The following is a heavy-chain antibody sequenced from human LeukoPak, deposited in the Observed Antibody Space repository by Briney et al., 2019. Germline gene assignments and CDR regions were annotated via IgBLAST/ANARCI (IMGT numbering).Heavy chain of an antibody. CDR2: IYYSGST. CDR3: ARGYTAMVV. J-gene: IGHJ4*02. D-gene: IGHD5-18*01. Sequence: SVTLSLTSAVYGGSFSGYYWSWIRQHPGKGLEWIGYIYYSGSTYYNPSLKSRVTISVDTSKNQFSLKLSSVTAADTAVYYCARGYTAMVVWGQGTLVTVSS. CDR1: GGSFSGYY. V-gene: IGHV4-31*11.